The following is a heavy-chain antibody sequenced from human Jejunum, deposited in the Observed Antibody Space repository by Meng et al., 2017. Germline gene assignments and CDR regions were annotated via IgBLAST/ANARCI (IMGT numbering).Heavy chain of an antibody. D-gene: IGHD6-6*01. CDR1: GDSVTSGSYH. CDR3: ATIQSSPHFFNY. Sequence: QVQLQASGPGLVKPSQTLSLPCTVSGDSVTSGSYHWSWIRQPPGKGLEWIGYIHHSGITYYNPSLRSRLLISIDTSKRQLSLTLNSVTAADTALYYCATIQSSPHFFNYWGQGTLVTVSS. J-gene: IGHJ4*02. CDR2: IHHSGIT. V-gene: IGHV4-30-4*01.